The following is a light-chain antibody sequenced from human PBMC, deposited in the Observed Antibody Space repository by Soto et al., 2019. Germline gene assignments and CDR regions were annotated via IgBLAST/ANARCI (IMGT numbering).Light chain of an antibody. CDR3: QQHNQWPIT. CDR1: QSAGNF. CDR2: YIS. V-gene: IGKV3D-15*01. J-gene: IGKJ5*01. Sequence: ILKTQSPATLSVWQGDTALVSCRASQSAGNFLAWYQQKPGQAPRLLIYYISTRATGIPARFSGSGSGTEFTLTINSLQSEDSAVYYCQQHNQWPITFGQGTRLEI.